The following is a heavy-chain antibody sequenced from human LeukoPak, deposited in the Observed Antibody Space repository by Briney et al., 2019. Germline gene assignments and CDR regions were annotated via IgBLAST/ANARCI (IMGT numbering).Heavy chain of an antibody. CDR2: ISSSGSTI. J-gene: IGHJ4*02. V-gene: IGHV3-48*03. CDR1: GFTFSSYE. D-gene: IGHD3-22*01. Sequence: GGSLRLSCAASGFTFSSYEMNWVRQAPGKGLEWVSYISSSGSTIYYADSVKGRFTISRDNAKNSLYLQMNSLRAEDTAVYYCARDSYYYDSSGRRGSLDYWGQGTLVTVSS. CDR3: ARDSYYYDSSGRRGSLDY.